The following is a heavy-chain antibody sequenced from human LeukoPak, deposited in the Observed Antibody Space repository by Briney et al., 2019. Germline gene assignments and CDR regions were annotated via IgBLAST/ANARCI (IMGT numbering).Heavy chain of an antibody. V-gene: IGHV3-7*01. CDR3: VTSWVRQQRDF. CDR1: GFSFRDYW. D-gene: IGHD3-10*01. Sequence: GGSLRLSCAASGFSFRDYWMSWVRQAPGKGLEWVADIEPDGSGKAYVDSVKGRFTISRDNAQQSLYLQMDTLTAEDTAVYYCVTSWVRQQRDFWGQGTLVTVSS. J-gene: IGHJ4*02. CDR2: IEPDGSGK.